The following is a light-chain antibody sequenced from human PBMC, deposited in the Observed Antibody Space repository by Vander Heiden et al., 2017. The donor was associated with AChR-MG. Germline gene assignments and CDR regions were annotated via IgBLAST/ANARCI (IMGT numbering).Light chain of an antibody. CDR2: RNN. J-gene: IGLJ3*02. Sequence: QSVLTQPPSASGTPGQRVTISCSGSSSNIGSNYVYWYQQLPGTAPKLLIYRNNQRPSGVPDRFSGSKSGTSASVAISGLRSEDEADYYCAAWDDSLSGPGVFGGGTKLTVL. CDR1: SSNIGSNY. V-gene: IGLV1-47*01. CDR3: AAWDDSLSGPGV.